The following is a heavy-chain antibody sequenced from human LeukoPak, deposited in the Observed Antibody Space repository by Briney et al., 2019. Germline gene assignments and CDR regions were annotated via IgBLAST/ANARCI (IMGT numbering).Heavy chain of an antibody. Sequence: SVKVSCKASGGTFSSYAISWVRQAPGQGLEWMGRIIPIFGIANYAQEFQGRVTITADKSTSTAYMELSSLGSEDTAVYYCARDRRAVAFYSNWFDPWGQGTLVTVSS. V-gene: IGHV1-69*04. J-gene: IGHJ5*02. CDR3: ARDRRAVAFYSNWFDP. D-gene: IGHD6-19*01. CDR1: GGTFSSYA. CDR2: IIPIFGIA.